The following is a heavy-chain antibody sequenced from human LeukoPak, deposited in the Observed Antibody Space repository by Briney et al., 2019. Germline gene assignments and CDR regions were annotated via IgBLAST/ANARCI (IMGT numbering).Heavy chain of an antibody. J-gene: IGHJ4*02. CDR2: INTDTGNP. CDR1: GYTFTSYA. Sequence: EASVKVSCTASGYTFTSYAVNWVRQAPGQGLEWMGWINTDTGNPTYAQGFTGRFVFSLDTSVSTAYLQISSLKAEDTAVYYCARDLEGATCYWGQGTLVTVSS. CDR3: ARDLEGATCY. V-gene: IGHV7-4-1*02. D-gene: IGHD1-26*01.